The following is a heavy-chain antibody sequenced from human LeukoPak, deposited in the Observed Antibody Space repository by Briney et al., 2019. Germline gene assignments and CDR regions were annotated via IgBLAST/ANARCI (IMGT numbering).Heavy chain of an antibody. D-gene: IGHD4-17*01. CDR2: IYYSGST. CDR3: ARQMTTVTPGGMDA. Sequence: SQTLSLTCTVSGGSISSHYWSWIRQPPGKGLEWIGYIYYSGSTNYNPSLKSRVTISVDTSKNQFTLKLSSVPAADTAVYYCARQMTTVTPGGMDAWGKGTTVTVSS. V-gene: IGHV4-59*11. CDR1: GGSISSHY. J-gene: IGHJ6*03.